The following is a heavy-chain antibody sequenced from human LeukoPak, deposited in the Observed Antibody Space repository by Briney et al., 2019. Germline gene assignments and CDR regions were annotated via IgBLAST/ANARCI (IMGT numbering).Heavy chain of an antibody. D-gene: IGHD3-22*01. Sequence: GGSLRLSCAASGFTFSSYGMHWVRQAPGKGLEWVAVIWYDGSNKYYADSVKGRFTISRDNSKNTLYLQMNSLRAEDTAVYYCARDPRSGYHDFWGQGTLVTVSS. J-gene: IGHJ4*02. CDR3: ARDPRSGYHDF. V-gene: IGHV3-33*08. CDR1: GFTFSSYG. CDR2: IWYDGSNK.